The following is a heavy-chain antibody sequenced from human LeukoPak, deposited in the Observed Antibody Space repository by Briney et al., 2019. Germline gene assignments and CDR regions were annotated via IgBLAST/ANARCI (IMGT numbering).Heavy chain of an antibody. Sequence: PSETLSLTCTVSGGSLSSYYWSGIRQPPGKGLEWIGYIYYSGSTNYNPSLTSRGTISVDTSKNQFSLKLRSVTAAHTDVYYCARWGVRGENNWFVPWGEGGLVSVSS. D-gene: IGHD3-10*01. CDR1: GGSLSSYY. CDR2: IYYSGST. V-gene: IGHV4-59*01. J-gene: IGHJ5*02. CDR3: ARWGVRGENNWFVP.